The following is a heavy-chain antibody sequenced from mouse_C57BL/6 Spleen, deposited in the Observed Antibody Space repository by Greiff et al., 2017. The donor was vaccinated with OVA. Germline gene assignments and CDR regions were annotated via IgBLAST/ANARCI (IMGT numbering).Heavy chain of an antibody. CDR3: ARDYYGSRYFDV. J-gene: IGHJ1*03. CDR2: ISSGGSYT. CDR1: GFTFSSYG. D-gene: IGHD1-1*01. Sequence: EVKVVESGGDLVKPGGSLKLSCAASGFTFSSYGMSWVRQTPDKRLEWVATISSGGSYTYYPDSVKGRFTISRDNAKNTLYLQMSSLKSEDTAMYYCARDYYGSRYFDVWGTGTTVTVSS. V-gene: IGHV5-6*01.